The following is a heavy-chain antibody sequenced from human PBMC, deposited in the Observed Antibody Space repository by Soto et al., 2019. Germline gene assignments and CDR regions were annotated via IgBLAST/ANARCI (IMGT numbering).Heavy chain of an antibody. CDR1: GFTVSRNY. D-gene: IGHD3-3*01. Sequence: SGGSLRLSCAASGFTVSRNYVSWVRQAPGKGLAWVSLSYSGGTTDYADSVRGRFTISRDNVNNTLSLQMDSLRAEDTAVYYCAKDPHYDFWSGSRFDYWGQGTLVTVSS. V-gene: IGHV3-53*01. CDR3: AKDPHYDFWSGSRFDY. CDR2: SYSGGTT. J-gene: IGHJ4*02.